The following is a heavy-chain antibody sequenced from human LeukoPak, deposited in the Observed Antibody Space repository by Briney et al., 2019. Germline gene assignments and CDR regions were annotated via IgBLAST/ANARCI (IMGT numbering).Heavy chain of an antibody. V-gene: IGHV1-2*02. CDR1: GYTFTGYY. J-gene: IGHJ3*02. Sequence: GASVKVSCKASGYTFTGYYMHWVRQAPGQGLEWMGWINPNSGGTNYAQKFQGRVTMTRDTSISTAYMELSRLRSDDTAVYYCARAQTYYYDTRESAFDIWGQGTMVTVSS. D-gene: IGHD3-22*01. CDR3: ARAQTYYYDTRESAFDI. CDR2: INPNSGGT.